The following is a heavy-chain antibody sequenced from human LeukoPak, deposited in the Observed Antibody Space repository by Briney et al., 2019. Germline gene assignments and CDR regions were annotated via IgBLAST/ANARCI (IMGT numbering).Heavy chain of an antibody. V-gene: IGHV1-69*06. CDR2: IIPIFGTA. Sequence: GASVKVSCKASGGTFSSYAISWVRQAPGQGHEWKGGIIPIFGTANYAQKFQGRVTITADKSTSTAYMELSSLRSEDTAVYYCAVYSSTLYYYYGMDVWGKGTTVTVSS. J-gene: IGHJ6*04. CDR3: AVYSSTLYYYYGMDV. CDR1: GGTFSSYA. D-gene: IGHD6-13*01.